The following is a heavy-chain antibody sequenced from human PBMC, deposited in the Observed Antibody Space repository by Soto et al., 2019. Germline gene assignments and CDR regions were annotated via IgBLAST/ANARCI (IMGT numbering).Heavy chain of an antibody. J-gene: IGHJ6*02. V-gene: IGHV3-15*07. Sequence: VQLVESGGGLVKPGGSLRLSCAASGFTFSNAWMNWVRQAPGKGLEWVGRIKSKTDGGTTDYAAPVKGRFTISRDDSTNMLYLHMNSLKTEDTAVYYCNTDGGTIFGVLSLHYYAMDVWGQGTTVTVSS. D-gene: IGHD3-3*01. CDR3: NTDGGTIFGVLSLHYYAMDV. CDR1: GFTFSNAW. CDR2: IKSKTDGGTT.